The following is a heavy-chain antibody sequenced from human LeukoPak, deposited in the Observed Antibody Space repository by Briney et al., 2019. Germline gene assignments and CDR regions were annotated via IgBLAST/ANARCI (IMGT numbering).Heavy chain of an antibody. Sequence: NPSETLSLTCTVSGDCISSYYWSWIRQPPGKGLEWIGYIYNSGGTDYNPSLKSRVTMSVDTSKNQFSLKLSSVTAADTAVYYCARAGSGYSFDIWGQGTMVTVSS. J-gene: IGHJ3*02. D-gene: IGHD3-22*01. V-gene: IGHV4-59*01. CDR2: IYNSGGT. CDR1: GDCISSYY. CDR3: ARAGSGYSFDI.